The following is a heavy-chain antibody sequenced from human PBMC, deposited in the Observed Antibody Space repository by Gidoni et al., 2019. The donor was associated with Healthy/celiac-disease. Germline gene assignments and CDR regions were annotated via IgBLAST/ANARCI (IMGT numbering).Heavy chain of an antibody. CDR1: GFTFSSYW. J-gene: IGHJ4*02. V-gene: IGHV3-7*01. CDR2: IKQDGSEK. D-gene: IGHD2-21*02. CDR3: ARDPFSIVVVTPFDY. Sequence: EVQLVDSGGGLVQPGGSLRLPCAAPGFTFSSYWMRWVRQAPGKGLEWVANIKQDGSEKYYVDSVKGRFTISRDNAKNSLYLQMNSLRAEDTAVYYCARDPFSIVVVTPFDYWGQGTLVTVSS.